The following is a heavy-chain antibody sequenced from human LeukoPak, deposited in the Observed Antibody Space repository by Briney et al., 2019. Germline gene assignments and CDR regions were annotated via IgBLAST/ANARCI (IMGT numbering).Heavy chain of an antibody. CDR3: VRAGYSAYDSLFDY. J-gene: IGHJ4*02. V-gene: IGHV3-11*06. Sequence: GGSLRLSCAAFGFTFSDYYISWIRQAPGKGLEWVSYISSSSSYTNYADSLKGRFTISRDNAKNSLYLQMNSLRAEDTAVYYCVRAGYSAYDSLFDYWGQGTLVTVSS. CDR1: GFTFSDYY. CDR2: ISSSSSYT. D-gene: IGHD5-12*01.